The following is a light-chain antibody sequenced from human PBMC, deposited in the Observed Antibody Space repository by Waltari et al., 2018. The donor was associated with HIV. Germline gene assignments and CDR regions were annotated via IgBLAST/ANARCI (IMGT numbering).Light chain of an antibody. CDR2: GDG. Sequence: QSVLTHPPSVSGAPGQRVNITCTGSGSNTRAGYDAHADHQLPGTAPKLLFYGDGHRPSGVPDRFSGSKSGTSASLAITGLQAVDEADYYCQSYDSSLSGWVFGGGTKLTVL. CDR3: QSYDSSLSGWV. V-gene: IGLV1-40*01. CDR1: GSNTRAGYD. J-gene: IGLJ2*01.